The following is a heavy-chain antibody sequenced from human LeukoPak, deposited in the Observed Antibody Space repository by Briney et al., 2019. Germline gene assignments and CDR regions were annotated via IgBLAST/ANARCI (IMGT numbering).Heavy chain of an antibody. Sequence: SVKVSCKASGGTFSSYAISWVRQAPGQGLEWMGGIIPIFGTANYAQKFQGRVTITADESTSTAYMELSSLRSEDTAVYYCARGRSGSYYEYWFDPWGQGTLVTVSS. J-gene: IGHJ5*02. CDR2: IIPIFGTA. CDR3: ARGRSGSYYEYWFDP. D-gene: IGHD1-26*01. V-gene: IGHV1-69*13. CDR1: GGTFSSYA.